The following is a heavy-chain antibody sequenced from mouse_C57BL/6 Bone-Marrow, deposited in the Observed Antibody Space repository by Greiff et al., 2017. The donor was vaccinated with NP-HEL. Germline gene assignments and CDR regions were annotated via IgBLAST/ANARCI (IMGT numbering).Heavy chain of an antibody. Sequence: EVQLVESGGGLVQPGGSLKLSCAASGFTFSDYGMAWVRQAPRKGPEWVAFISNLAYSIYYADTVTGRFTISRENAKNNLYLEMSSLRSEDTAMYYCARNGWDDAMDYWGQGTSVTVSS. CDR2: ISNLAYSI. CDR1: GFTFSDYG. CDR3: ARNGWDDAMDY. D-gene: IGHD4-1*01. J-gene: IGHJ4*01. V-gene: IGHV5-15*01.